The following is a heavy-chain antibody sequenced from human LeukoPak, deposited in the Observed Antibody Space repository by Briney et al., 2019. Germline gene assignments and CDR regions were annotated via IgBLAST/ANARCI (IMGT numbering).Heavy chain of an antibody. CDR1: DYTFTLYG. D-gene: IGHD3-10*01. V-gene: IGHV1-8*01. Sequence: ASVKVSCKASDYTFTLYGINWVRQAPGQGLEWMGWIFTYTGNADYAKKFQGRVTMTRNTSISTAYMELSSLRSEDTAVYYCARAGSYYYYGMDVWGQGTTVTVSS. CDR3: ARAGSYYYYGMDV. J-gene: IGHJ6*02. CDR2: IFTYTGNA.